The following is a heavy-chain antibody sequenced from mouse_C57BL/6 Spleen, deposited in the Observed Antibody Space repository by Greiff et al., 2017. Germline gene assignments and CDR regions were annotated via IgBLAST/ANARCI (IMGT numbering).Heavy chain of an antibody. J-gene: IGHJ1*03. CDR3: ASTVVDRGYFDV. D-gene: IGHD1-1*01. CDR2: IWTGGGT. V-gene: IGHV2-9-1*01. Sequence: QVQLQQSGPGLVAPSQSLSITCTVSGFSFTSYAISWVRQPPGKGLEWLGVIWTGGGTNYNSAHKSRLSISKDNTKSQVFLKMNSLQTDDTARYYCASTVVDRGYFDVWGTGTTVTVSS. CDR1: GFSFTSYA.